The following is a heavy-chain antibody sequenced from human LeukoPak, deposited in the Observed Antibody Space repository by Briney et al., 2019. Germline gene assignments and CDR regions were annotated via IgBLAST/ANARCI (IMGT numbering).Heavy chain of an antibody. CDR1: GGTFSTDA. CDR3: AREAVFNSDYDRYPAFDP. J-gene: IGHJ5*02. V-gene: IGHV1-69*13. Sequence: HEASVKVSCKASGGTFSTDAMSWVRQAPGQGLEWMGQIIPVYGATNLAQRFQGRVTITADESTSTVSMELSSLGSEDTAIYYYAREAVFNSDYDRYPAFDPWGQGTLVTVSS. CDR2: IIPVYGAT. D-gene: IGHD3-16*01.